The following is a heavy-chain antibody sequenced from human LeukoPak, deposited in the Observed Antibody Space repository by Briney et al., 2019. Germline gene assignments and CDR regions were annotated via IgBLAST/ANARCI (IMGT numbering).Heavy chain of an antibody. Sequence: SSETLSLTCTVSGGSMSGFYWSWIRQPAGKGLEWIGRLYVSGTTTYNPSLKSRVTMSVEPSKNQFSLNLTSVTAADTAVYYCAKDRAARNGMDVWGHGTTVTVSS. J-gene: IGHJ6*02. V-gene: IGHV4-4*07. CDR2: LYVSGTT. CDR3: AKDRAARNGMDV. D-gene: IGHD6-6*01. CDR1: GGSMSGFY.